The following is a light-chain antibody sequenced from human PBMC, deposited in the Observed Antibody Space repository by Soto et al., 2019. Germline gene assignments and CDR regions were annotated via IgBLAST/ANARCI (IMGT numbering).Light chain of an antibody. CDR1: QDSSSY. Sequence: DIQLTQSPSFLSAPVGDRVTITCRASQDSSSYLAWYQQKPGKAPKFLIYAASALQSGVPSRFSGSGSGTEYTLGISSLQPVDLATYYCQQFYSYPLTFGGGTKVEIK. V-gene: IGKV1-9*01. CDR3: QQFYSYPLT. CDR2: AAS. J-gene: IGKJ4*01.